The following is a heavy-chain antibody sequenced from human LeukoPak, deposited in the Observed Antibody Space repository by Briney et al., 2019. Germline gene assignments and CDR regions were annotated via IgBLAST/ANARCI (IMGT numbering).Heavy chain of an antibody. CDR1: GYTFTSYD. Sequence: GASVKVSCKASGYTFTSYDINWVRQATGQGLEWMGWMNPNSGNTGYAQKFQGRVTMTRNTSISTAYMELSSLRSEDTAVYCCAGGRYPQPWYFDLWGRGTLVTVSS. D-gene: IGHD2-2*01. CDR3: AGGRYPQPWYFDL. V-gene: IGHV1-8*01. CDR2: MNPNSGNT. J-gene: IGHJ2*01.